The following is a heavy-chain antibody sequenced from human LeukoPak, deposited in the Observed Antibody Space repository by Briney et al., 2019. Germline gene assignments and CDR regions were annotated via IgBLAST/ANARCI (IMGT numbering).Heavy chain of an antibody. CDR1: GGSISSSSYY. CDR3: ARGRYSYALSYGMDV. V-gene: IGHV4-39*01. Sequence: SETLSLACTVSGGSISSSSYYWGWIRQPPGKGLEWIGSIYYSGSTYYNPSLKSRVTISVDTSKNQFSLKLSSVTAADTAVYYCARGRYSYALSYGMDVWGQGTTVTVSS. J-gene: IGHJ6*02. D-gene: IGHD5-18*01. CDR2: IYYSGST.